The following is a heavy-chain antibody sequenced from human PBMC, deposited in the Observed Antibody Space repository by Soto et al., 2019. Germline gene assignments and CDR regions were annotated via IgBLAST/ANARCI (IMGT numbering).Heavy chain of an antibody. CDR2: ISDSGGDT. V-gene: IGHV3-23*01. Sequence: GGALIPSCAASGFPFSSYCMHWVRQAPGKGLEWVSTISDSGGDTYYADSVKGRFTISRDNSKNTLYVQMNSLRVEDTAVYYCVKDWSGSTCPCMDVWGQGSTVTVSS. CDR1: GFPFSSYC. J-gene: IGHJ6*02. D-gene: IGHD3-3*01. CDR3: VKDWSGSTCPCMDV.